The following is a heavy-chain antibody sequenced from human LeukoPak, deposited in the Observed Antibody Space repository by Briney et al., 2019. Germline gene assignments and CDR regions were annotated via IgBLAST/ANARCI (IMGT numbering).Heavy chain of an antibody. Sequence: GGSLRLSCAASGFTFTNYAFNWVRQAPGKGLEWVSSISLSSTYIYYADSVRGRFTISRDNAKNSLYLQMNSLRAEDTAVYYCAGDHEEGNYGMDVWGQGTTVTVSS. CDR1: GFTFTNYA. CDR3: AGDHEEGNYGMDV. J-gene: IGHJ6*02. V-gene: IGHV3-21*01. CDR2: ISLSSTYI. D-gene: IGHD3-10*01.